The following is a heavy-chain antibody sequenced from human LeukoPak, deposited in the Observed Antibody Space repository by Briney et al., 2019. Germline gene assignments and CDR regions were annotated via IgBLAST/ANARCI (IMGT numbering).Heavy chain of an antibody. Sequence: GGSLRLSCAASGFTFSSYSMNWVRQAPGKGLDWVSSISSSSSYIYYADSVKGRFTISRDNAKNSLYLQMNSLRAEDTSVYYCARDADFWSGYLSWFDPWGQGTLVTVSS. V-gene: IGHV3-21*01. CDR3: ARDADFWSGYLSWFDP. CDR1: GFTFSSYS. J-gene: IGHJ5*02. D-gene: IGHD3-3*01. CDR2: ISSSSSYI.